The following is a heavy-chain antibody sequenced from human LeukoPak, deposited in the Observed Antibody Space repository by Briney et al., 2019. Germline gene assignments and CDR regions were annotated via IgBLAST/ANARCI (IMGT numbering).Heavy chain of an antibody. Sequence: GASVKVSCKASGGTFSSYTISWVRQAPGQGLEWMGRIIPILGIANYAQKFQGRVTITADKSTSTAYMELSSLRSEDTAVYYCARDRGSMIREWSILGFDYWGQGTLVTVSS. D-gene: IGHD3-22*01. CDR2: IIPILGIA. V-gene: IGHV1-69*04. CDR3: ARDRGSMIREWSILGFDY. J-gene: IGHJ4*02. CDR1: GGTFSSYT.